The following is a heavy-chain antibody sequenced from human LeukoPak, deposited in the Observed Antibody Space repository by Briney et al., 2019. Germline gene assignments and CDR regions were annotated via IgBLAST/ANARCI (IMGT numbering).Heavy chain of an antibody. J-gene: IGHJ5*02. CDR1: AGSISGFY. Sequence: SETLSLTCTVSAGSISGFYWSWIRQSPGKGLEWIGFIDYSGSTNYNPSLKSRVTISVDTSKNKFFLELTSVTAADTAVYYCARDAAEGIGRFDPWGQGTQVTVSS. CDR3: ARDAAEGIGRFDP. V-gene: IGHV4-59*01. CDR2: IDYSGST. D-gene: IGHD2-15*01.